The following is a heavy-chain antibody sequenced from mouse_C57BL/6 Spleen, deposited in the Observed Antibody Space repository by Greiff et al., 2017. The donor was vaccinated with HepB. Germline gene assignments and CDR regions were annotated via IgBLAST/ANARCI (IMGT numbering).Heavy chain of an antibody. Sequence: EVMLVESGEGLVKPGGSLKLSCAASGFTFSSYAMSWVRQTPEKRLEWVAYISSGGDYIYYADTVKGRFTISRDNARNTLYLQMSSLKSEDTAMYYCTRDHLGIWFAYWGQGTLVTVSA. D-gene: IGHD4-1*01. CDR2: ISSGGDYI. CDR1: GFTFSSYA. J-gene: IGHJ3*01. CDR3: TRDHLGIWFAY. V-gene: IGHV5-9-1*02.